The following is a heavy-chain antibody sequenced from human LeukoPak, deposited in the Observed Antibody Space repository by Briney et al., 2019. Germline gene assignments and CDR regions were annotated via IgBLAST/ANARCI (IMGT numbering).Heavy chain of an antibody. V-gene: IGHV3-30*02. J-gene: IGHJ4*02. CDR1: GFTFSSYG. CDR3: AKDLPTPYFDY. Sequence: GGSLRLSCAASGFTFSSYGMHWVRQAPGKGLEWVAFIRYDESTKFYADSVKDRFTISRDNSKTTLFLQMNSLRAEDTAVYYCAKDLPTPYFDYWGQGTLVTVSS. D-gene: IGHD4-23*01. CDR2: IRYDESTK.